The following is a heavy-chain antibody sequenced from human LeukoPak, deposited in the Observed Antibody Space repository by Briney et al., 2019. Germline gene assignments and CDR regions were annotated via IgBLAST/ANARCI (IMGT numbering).Heavy chain of an antibody. D-gene: IGHD1-26*01. V-gene: IGHV4-61*02. CDR1: GGSISSGSYY. CDR3: ATVGSVVGATTFDWFDP. CDR2: IYTIGST. J-gene: IGHJ5*02. Sequence: SETLSLTCTVSGGSISSGSYYWSWIRQPAGKGLEWIGRIYTIGSTNSNPSLKSRVTISVDTSKNQFSLKLSSVTAADTAVYYCATVGSVVGATTFDWFDPWGQGTLVTVSS.